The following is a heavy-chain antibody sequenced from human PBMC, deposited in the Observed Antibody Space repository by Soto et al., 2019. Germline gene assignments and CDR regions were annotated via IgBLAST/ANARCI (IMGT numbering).Heavy chain of an antibody. CDR2: VSIGGST. V-gene: IGHV3-23*01. Sequence: GGPWRLSCAASGFTFSSYAMSWVRQAPGKGLEWVAVVSIGGSTHYADSVRGRFTISRDNSKNTLSLQMNSLTAEDTAVYFCAKRRGAGGHFDYWGQGALVTVSS. CDR3: AKRRGAGGHFDY. J-gene: IGHJ4*02. D-gene: IGHD2-15*01. CDR1: GFTFSSYA.